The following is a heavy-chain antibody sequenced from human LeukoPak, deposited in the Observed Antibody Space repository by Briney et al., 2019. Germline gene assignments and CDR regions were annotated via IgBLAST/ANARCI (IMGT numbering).Heavy chain of an antibody. CDR2: INPNSGGT. CDR1: GYTFTGYY. V-gene: IGHV1-2*06. J-gene: IGHJ3*02. CDR3: ASPPVHYYDSSGYYDAFDI. Sequence: ASVKVSCKASGYTFTGYYMHWVRQAPGQGLEWMGRINPNSGGTNYAQKFQGRVTMTRDTSISAAYMELSRLRSDDTAVYYCASPPVHYYDSSGYYDAFDIWGQGTMVTVSS. D-gene: IGHD3-22*01.